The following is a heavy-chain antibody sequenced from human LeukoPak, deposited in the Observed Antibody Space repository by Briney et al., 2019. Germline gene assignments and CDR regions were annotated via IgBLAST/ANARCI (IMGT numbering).Heavy chain of an antibody. D-gene: IGHD3-16*02. CDR3: ARDDSGSYPQ. Sequence: ASVKVSCKASGYTFAANYMHWVRQAPGQGLEWMGWINPINPKSDDINYAQKFQGRVTLTRDTSISTGYMELSSLRSDDTAVYYCARDDSGSYPQWGPGTMVTVSS. CDR2: INPINPKSDDI. CDR1: GYTFAANY. J-gene: IGHJ3*01. V-gene: IGHV1-2*02.